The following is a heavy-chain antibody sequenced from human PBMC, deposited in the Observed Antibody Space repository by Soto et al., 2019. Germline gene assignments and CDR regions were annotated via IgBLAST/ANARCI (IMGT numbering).Heavy chain of an antibody. Sequence: ASVKVSCKASGYTLTRYSIHWVRQAPGQRFEWMGWINAGNGNTKFSQKFQGRVTITRDTSASTAYMELRGLRSEDTAVYYCAILGTYYFDNSDNYFDFWGQGTLVNVSS. CDR2: INAGNGNT. CDR3: AILGTYYFDNSDNYFDF. D-gene: IGHD3-22*01. CDR1: GYTLTRYS. V-gene: IGHV1-3*01. J-gene: IGHJ4*02.